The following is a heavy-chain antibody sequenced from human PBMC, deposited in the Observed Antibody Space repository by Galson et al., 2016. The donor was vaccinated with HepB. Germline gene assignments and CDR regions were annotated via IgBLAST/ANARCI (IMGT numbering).Heavy chain of an antibody. J-gene: IGHJ4*02. CDR2: IKQDESGK. D-gene: IGHD6-13*01. V-gene: IGHV3-7*03. CDR1: GFTFSTFW. CDR3: MSYSDAWYSGF. Sequence: SLRLSCAASGFTFSTFWMTWVRQAPGKGLEWVANIKQDESGKYYVDSVKGRFTISRDNAKNSVYLQMNSLRGDDTAVYYCMSYSDAWYSGFWGQGTLVTVAS.